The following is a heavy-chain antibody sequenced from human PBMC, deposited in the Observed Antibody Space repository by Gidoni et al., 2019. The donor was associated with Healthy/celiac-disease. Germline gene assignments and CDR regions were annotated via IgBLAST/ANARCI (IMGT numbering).Heavy chain of an antibody. V-gene: IGHV1-69*01. CDR1: GGTFGSYA. J-gene: IGHJ6*03. Sequence: QVHLVQSGAEVKKPGSSVKVSCTASGGTFGSYAISGVRQAPGQWLEWMGGIIPIFGTANYAQKFQGRVTFTADESTSTADMELSSLRSEDTAVYYCARQGYRYYYYYMDVWGKGTTVTVSS. CDR2: IIPIFGTA. D-gene: IGHD4-4*01. CDR3: ARQGYRYYYYYMDV.